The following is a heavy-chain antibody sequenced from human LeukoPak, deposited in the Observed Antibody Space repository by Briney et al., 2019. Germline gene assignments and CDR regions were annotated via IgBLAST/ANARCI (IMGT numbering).Heavy chain of an antibody. Sequence: GGSLRLSCEASGFTFPDYYMSWIRQAPGKGLEWISYISYDSSTKYHAESVKGRFTISRDNAKNSLYLQMNSLRAEDTAVYYCARVRCSGGRASGCYYYYGMDVWGQGTTVTVSS. D-gene: IGHD2-15*01. CDR2: ISYDSSTK. J-gene: IGHJ6*02. CDR1: GFTFPDYY. CDR3: ARVRCSGGRASGCYYYYGMDV. V-gene: IGHV3-11*04.